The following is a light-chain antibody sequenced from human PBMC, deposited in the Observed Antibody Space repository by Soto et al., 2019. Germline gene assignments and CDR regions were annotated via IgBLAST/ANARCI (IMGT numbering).Light chain of an antibody. J-gene: IGLJ2*01. Sequence: QSVLTQPPSVSGAPGQRVTISCTGSSSNIGAGYDVHWYQQLPGTAPKLLIYGNTNRPSGVPDRFSGSKSGTSASLAITGLQPEDEADYFCQSYDSSLSGPVVFGAWTKLTVL. CDR1: SSNIGAGYD. CDR3: QSYDSSLSGPVV. V-gene: IGLV1-40*01. CDR2: GNT.